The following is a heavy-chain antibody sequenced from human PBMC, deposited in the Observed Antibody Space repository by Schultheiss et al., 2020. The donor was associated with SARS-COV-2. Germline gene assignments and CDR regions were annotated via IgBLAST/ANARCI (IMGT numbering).Heavy chain of an antibody. J-gene: IGHJ6*02. V-gene: IGHV4-61*02. CDR2: IYTTGST. CDR3: ARRQYYDSSGYFDYYYGMDV. Sequence: SETLSLTCTVSGGSISSGGYYWSWIRQPAGKGLEWIGRIYTTGSTNYNPSLKSRVTMSVDTSKNQFSLKLSSVTAADTAVYYCARRQYYDSSGYFDYYYGMDVWGQGTTVTVSS. D-gene: IGHD3-22*01. CDR1: GGSISSGGYY.